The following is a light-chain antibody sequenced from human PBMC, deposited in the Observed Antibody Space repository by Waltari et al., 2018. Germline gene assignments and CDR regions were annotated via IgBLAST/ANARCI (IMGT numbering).Light chain of an antibody. CDR1: QSVRSF. CDR2: DAF. CDR3: QQRSHWPQT. V-gene: IGKV3-11*01. Sequence: EIVLTQSPATLSLSPRERATLSCGASQSVRSFLAWYQQKPGQAPRLLIYDAFKRATGIPARFSGSGSGADFTLTISNLEPEDFAVYYCQQRSHWPQTFGQGTKLEIK. J-gene: IGKJ2*01.